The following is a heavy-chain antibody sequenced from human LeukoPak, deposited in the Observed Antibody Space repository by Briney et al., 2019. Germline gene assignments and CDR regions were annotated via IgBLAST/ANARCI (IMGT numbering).Heavy chain of an antibody. Sequence: GGSLRLSCTASGFTFRSYWMHWVRQAPGKGLAWVSRLDSDGRITRYADSVKGRFTISRDNAKNTVYLQMNSLRIEDTAVYYCAKALSSGWPGNQVPFDYWGQGTLVTVSS. V-gene: IGHV3-74*01. J-gene: IGHJ4*02. CDR3: AKALSSGWPGNQVPFDY. CDR1: GFTFRSYW. D-gene: IGHD6-19*01. CDR2: LDSDGRIT.